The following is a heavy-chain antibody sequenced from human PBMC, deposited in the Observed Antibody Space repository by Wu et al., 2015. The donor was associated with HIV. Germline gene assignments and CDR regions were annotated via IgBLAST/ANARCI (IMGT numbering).Heavy chain of an antibody. CDR2: MNADSGIT. J-gene: IGHJ5*02. Sequence: QVQLVQSGAEVKKPGASVKVSCKASGYTFTNYDVNWVRQSTTQGLEWLGWMNADSGITGYARKFQGRVTMTRNTSISTAYMELSSLRSEDTAVYYCARRGGVDYYDNWFRPLGPGNPGHRLH. D-gene: IGHD3-16*01. CDR1: GYTFTNYD. CDR3: ARRGGVDYYDNWFRP. V-gene: IGHV1-8*02.